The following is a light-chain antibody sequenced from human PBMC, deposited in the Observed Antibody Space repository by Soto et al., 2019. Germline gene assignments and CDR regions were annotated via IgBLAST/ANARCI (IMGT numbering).Light chain of an antibody. CDR3: QQLNAYPIT. Sequence: DIQLTQSPSFLSASVGDRVTITCRASQGISTHFAWYHQKPGKAPKLLIYGASTLQSGVPSRFSGSGSGTEFTLTISSLQPEDFATYYCQQLNAYPITFGQGTRLEIK. CDR2: GAS. J-gene: IGKJ5*01. V-gene: IGKV1-9*01. CDR1: QGISTH.